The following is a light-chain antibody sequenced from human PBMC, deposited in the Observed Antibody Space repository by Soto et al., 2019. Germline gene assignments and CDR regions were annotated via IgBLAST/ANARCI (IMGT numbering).Light chain of an antibody. Sequence: QSVLTQPPSASGTAGQRVTISCSGSTSNIGRNTVNWYQQLPGTAPKTLIYSNNQRPSGVPDRFSGSKSGTSGSLAISGLLSEDEADYYCAAWDDTLNGYVFGTGTKLTGL. V-gene: IGLV1-44*01. CDR1: TSNIGRNT. J-gene: IGLJ1*01. CDR2: SNN. CDR3: AAWDDTLNGYV.